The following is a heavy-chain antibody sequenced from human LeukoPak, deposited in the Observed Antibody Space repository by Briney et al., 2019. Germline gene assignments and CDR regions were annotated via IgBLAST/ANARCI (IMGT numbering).Heavy chain of an antibody. Sequence: GGSLRLSCAASGFTFSSYAMSWVRQAPGKGLEWVSVIGGSDGRTYCADSVKGRFSISRDNSKNTLYLHMNSLRAEDTAIYYCAKQGYTTSWLYFDSWGQGTLVTVSS. J-gene: IGHJ4*02. V-gene: IGHV3-23*01. CDR2: IGGSDGRT. D-gene: IGHD6-13*01. CDR3: AKQGYTTSWLYFDS. CDR1: GFTFSSYA.